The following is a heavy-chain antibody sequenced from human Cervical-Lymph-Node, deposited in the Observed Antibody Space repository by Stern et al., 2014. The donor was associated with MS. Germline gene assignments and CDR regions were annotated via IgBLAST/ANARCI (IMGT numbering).Heavy chain of an antibody. CDR2: ISTSVTTT. CDR3: ARSWGAARDFDY. V-gene: IGHV3-11*01. D-gene: IGHD6-13*01. J-gene: IGHJ4*02. Sequence: VQLVESGGGLVKPGGSLRLSCAASGFTFSDYYMSWIRQAPGQGLEWISSISTSVTTTYYADSMKGRFTNSRDNAKNSLSLRLNSLRAEDTAIYYCARSWGAARDFDYWGQGTLVTVSS. CDR1: GFTFSDYY.